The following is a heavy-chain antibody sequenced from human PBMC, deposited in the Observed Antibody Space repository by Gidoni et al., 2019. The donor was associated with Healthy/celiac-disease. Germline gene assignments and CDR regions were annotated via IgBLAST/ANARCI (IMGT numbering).Heavy chain of an antibody. J-gene: IGHJ4*02. D-gene: IGHD3-22*01. Sequence: EVQLLESGGGLVQPGGSLRLSCVASGFPFSSSAMSWVRQAPGKGLEWVSAISGSGGSTYYADSVKGRFTISRDNSKNTLYLQMNSLRAEDTAVYYCAKVRDYYDSSGGFFDYWGQGTLVTVSS. CDR2: ISGSGGST. CDR1: GFPFSSSA. CDR3: AKVRDYYDSSGGFFDY. V-gene: IGHV3-23*01.